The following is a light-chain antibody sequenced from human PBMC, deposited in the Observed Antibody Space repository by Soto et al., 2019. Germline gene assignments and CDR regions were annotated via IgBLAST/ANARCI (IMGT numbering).Light chain of an antibody. CDR2: GAS. J-gene: IGKJ1*01. Sequence: IVLTQSPGTLSLSPGERATLSCRASQSVSSSYLAWYQQKPGQAPRLLIYGASSRATGIPDRFSGSGSGTDFTLTISRLEPEDFAVYYCQQYWSSSWTFGQGTKVEIK. V-gene: IGKV3-20*01. CDR1: QSVSSSY. CDR3: QQYWSSSWT.